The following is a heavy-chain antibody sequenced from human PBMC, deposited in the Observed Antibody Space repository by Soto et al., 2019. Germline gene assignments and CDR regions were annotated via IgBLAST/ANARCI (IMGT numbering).Heavy chain of an antibody. Sequence: GGSLRLSCAASGFTFSSYSMNWVRQAPGKGLEWVSYISNSSSTIYYADSVKGRFTISRDNAKNSLYLQMNSLRDEDTAVYYCASRGYGSRWPNVYMDVWGKGTTVTVSS. CDR2: ISNSSSTI. D-gene: IGHD6-13*01. V-gene: IGHV3-48*02. CDR3: ASRGYGSRWPNVYMDV. CDR1: GFTFSSYS. J-gene: IGHJ6*03.